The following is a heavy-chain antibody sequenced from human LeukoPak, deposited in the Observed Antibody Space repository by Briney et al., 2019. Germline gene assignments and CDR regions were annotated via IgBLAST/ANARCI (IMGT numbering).Heavy chain of an antibody. CDR3: ARDSRQGSGWSGIDY. J-gene: IGHJ4*02. D-gene: IGHD6-19*01. CDR2: ISSSGSYI. V-gene: IGHV3-21*01. CDR1: GFTFSSYS. Sequence: GGSLRLSCAASGFTFSSYSMNWVRQAPGKGLEWVSYISSSGSYIYYADSVKGRFTISRDNAKNSLYLQMNSLRAEDTAIYYCARDSRQGSGWSGIDYWGQGTLVTVSS.